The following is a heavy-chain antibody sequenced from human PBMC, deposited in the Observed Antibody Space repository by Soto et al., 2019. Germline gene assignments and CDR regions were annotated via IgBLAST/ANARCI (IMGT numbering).Heavy chain of an antibody. CDR1: AYSFNADG. J-gene: IGHJ4*02. CDR2: VSTSDDRT. Sequence: SLKLYCKTFAYSFNADGLAWRRQATGQRPEWMGWVSTSDDRTSYAEKFQGRVTMTTDRSKNTTSMELRRLRHDDTAVYYCARDLSRERSVYYSFAFWAQRTLVTVPS. CDR3: ARDLSRERSVYYSFAF. D-gene: IGHD3-3*01. V-gene: IGHV1-18*01.